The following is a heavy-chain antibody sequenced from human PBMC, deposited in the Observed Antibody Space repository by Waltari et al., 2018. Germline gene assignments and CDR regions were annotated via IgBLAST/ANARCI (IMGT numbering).Heavy chain of an antibody. CDR3: AKVDPGDSYYDSSGYYLGYFDY. CDR1: GFTFSSYA. CDR2: ISGSGGST. D-gene: IGHD3-22*01. J-gene: IGHJ4*02. V-gene: IGHV3-23*01. Sequence: EVQLLESGGGLVQPGGSLRLSCAASGFTFSSYAMSWVRQAPGTGLEWVSAISGSGGSTYYADSVKGRFTISRDNSKNTLYLQMNSLRAEDTAVYYCAKVDPGDSYYDSSGYYLGYFDYWGQGTLVTVSS.